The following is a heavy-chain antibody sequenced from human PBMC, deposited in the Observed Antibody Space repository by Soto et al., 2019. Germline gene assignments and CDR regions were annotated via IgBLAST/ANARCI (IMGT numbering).Heavy chain of an antibody. CDR3: ASSSGAGXYDILTGSRLLRNWFDP. CDR2: IYYSGST. CDR1: GGSISSYY. Sequence: PSETLSLTCTVSGGSISSYYWSWIRQPPGKGLEWIGYIYYSGSTNYNPSLKSRVTISVDTSKNQFSLKLSSVTAADTAVYYCASSSGAGXYDILTGSRLLRNWFDPWGQGTLVTVSS. V-gene: IGHV4-59*01. J-gene: IGHJ5*02. D-gene: IGHD3-9*01.